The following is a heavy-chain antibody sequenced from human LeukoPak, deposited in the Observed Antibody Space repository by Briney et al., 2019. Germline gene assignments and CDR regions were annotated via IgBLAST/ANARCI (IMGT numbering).Heavy chain of an antibody. CDR1: GGSISSYF. CDR2: IYSNGIT. V-gene: IGHV4-4*07. Sequence: SETLSLTCTVSGGSISSYFWTWIRQPTGKGLEWIGRIYSNGITNYNPSLKSRFTMAKDTSKKEFFLKLSPVTAADTAIYYFASSSNIYYYFMDVWGKGTTVTVSS. J-gene: IGHJ6*03. CDR3: ASSSNIYYYFMDV. D-gene: IGHD1/OR15-1a*01.